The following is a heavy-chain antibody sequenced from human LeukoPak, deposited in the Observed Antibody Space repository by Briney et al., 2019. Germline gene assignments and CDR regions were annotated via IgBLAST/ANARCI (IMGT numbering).Heavy chain of an antibody. V-gene: IGHV4-39*01. J-gene: IGHJ4*02. CDR1: GGSISSSSYY. CDR2: IYYSGST. D-gene: IGHD3-10*01. Sequence: SETLSLTCAVSGGSISSSSYYWGSIRQPPGKGLEWIGSIYYSGSTYYNPSLKSRVTISVDTSKNQFSLKLSSVTAADTAVYYCARQTGSGLFSLPGGQGTLVTVSS. CDR3: ARQTGSGLFSLP.